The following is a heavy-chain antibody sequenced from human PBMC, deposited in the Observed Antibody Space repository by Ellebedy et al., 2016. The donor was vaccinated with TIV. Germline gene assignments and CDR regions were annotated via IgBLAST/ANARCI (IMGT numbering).Heavy chain of an antibody. CDR2: IIPIFGTA. D-gene: IGHD1-26*01. J-gene: IGHJ6*02. V-gene: IGHV1-69*13. Sequence: SVKVSXKASGGTFSSYAISWVRQAPGQGLEWMGGIIPIFGTANYAQKFQGRVTITADESTSTAYMELSSLRSEDTAVYYCARESSGSYPRYYYYGMDVWGQGTTVTVSS. CDR3: ARESSGSYPRYYYYGMDV. CDR1: GGTFSSYA.